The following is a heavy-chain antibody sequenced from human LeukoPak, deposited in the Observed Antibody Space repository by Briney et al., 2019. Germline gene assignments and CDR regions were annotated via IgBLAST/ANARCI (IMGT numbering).Heavy chain of an antibody. Sequence: PGGSLRLACAASGLIFSDYYMSWIRQAPGQGLEWVAVIWYDGSNKYYADSVKGRFTISRDNSKNTLYLQMNSLRAEDTAVYYCARENYYDSSTYFDYWGQGTLVTVSS. J-gene: IGHJ4*02. D-gene: IGHD3-22*01. CDR1: GLIFSDYY. CDR3: ARENYYDSSTYFDY. V-gene: IGHV3-33*08. CDR2: IWYDGSNK.